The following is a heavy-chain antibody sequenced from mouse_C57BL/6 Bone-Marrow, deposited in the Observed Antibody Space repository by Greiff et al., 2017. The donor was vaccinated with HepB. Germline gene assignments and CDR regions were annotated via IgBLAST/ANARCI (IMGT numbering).Heavy chain of an antibody. CDR1: EYEFPSHD. Sequence: EVQVVESGGGLVQPGESLKLSCESNEYEFPSHDMSWVRKTPEKRLELVAAINSDGGSTYYPDTMERRFIISRDNTKKTRYLQMSSLRSEDTALYYCARHGDYYGSSPWFAYWGQGTLVTVSA. J-gene: IGHJ3*01. V-gene: IGHV5-2*01. CDR2: INSDGGST. CDR3: ARHGDYYGSSPWFAY. D-gene: IGHD1-1*01.